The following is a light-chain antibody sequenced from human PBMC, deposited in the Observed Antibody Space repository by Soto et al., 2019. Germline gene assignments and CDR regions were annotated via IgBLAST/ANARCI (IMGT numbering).Light chain of an antibody. CDR3: QQRSNWPKT. V-gene: IGKV3-11*01. CDR2: DAS. CDR1: QSVSSY. J-gene: IGKJ1*01. Sequence: IVMNHSVATLSVYPGERATLSCRASQSVSSYLALYQQKPGQAPRLLIYDASNRATGIPARFSGSGSGTDFTLTISSLEPEDFAVYYCQQRSNWPKTFGHGTKVDIK.